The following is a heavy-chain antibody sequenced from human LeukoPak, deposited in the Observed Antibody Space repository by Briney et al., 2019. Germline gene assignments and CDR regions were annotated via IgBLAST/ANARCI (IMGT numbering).Heavy chain of an antibody. CDR3: ARDGMVQKLAYMDI. CDR2: MNPTDGSR. CDR1: GYTFTNNY. V-gene: IGHV1-46*01. D-gene: IGHD3-10*01. J-gene: IGHJ6*03. Sequence: ASVKVSCKASGYTFTNNYIHWVRQAPGHALEWMGVMNPTDGSRSHSSKFQARLTMSRDVSTSTAYMELRSLRSDDTAVYYCARDGMVQKLAYMDIWGAGTTVSVSS.